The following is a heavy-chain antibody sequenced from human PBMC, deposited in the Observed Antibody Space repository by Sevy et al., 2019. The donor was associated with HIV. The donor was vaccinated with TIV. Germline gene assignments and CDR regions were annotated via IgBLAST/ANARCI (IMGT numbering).Heavy chain of an antibody. Sequence: GGSLRLSCAASGFTVSSNYMSWVRQAPGKGLEWVSVIYSGGSTYYADSVKGRFTISRDNSKNTLYLQMNSLRAEDTAVYYCARDKVDAFDIWGQWTMVTASS. V-gene: IGHV3-66*02. CDR2: IYSGGST. CDR3: ARDKVDAFDI. CDR1: GFTVSSNY. J-gene: IGHJ3*02.